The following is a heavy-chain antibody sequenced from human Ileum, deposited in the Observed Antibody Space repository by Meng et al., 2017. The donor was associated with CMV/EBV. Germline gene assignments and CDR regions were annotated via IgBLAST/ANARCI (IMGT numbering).Heavy chain of an antibody. CDR3: ATDWDLNY. Sequence: QVQLAQAVPGLLKPLKTLLLTCAVSGDTVSRNSFVCNWIRQSPSRGLEWLGRTFYKSTYYNDYAVSVKSRIIINADTSNNQLSLQLNSVTPDDTAVYYCATDWDLNYWGQGILVTVSS. V-gene: IGHV6-1*01. CDR2: TFYKSTYYN. CDR1: GDTVSRNSFV. J-gene: IGHJ4*02. D-gene: IGHD3-9*01.